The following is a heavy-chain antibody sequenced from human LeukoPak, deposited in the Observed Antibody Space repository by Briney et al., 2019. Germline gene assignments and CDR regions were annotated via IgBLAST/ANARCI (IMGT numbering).Heavy chain of an antibody. CDR2: ISYDGSNK. V-gene: IGHV3-30-3*01. CDR3: ARDKRDLEMATIIQGFFDY. CDR1: GFTFSSYA. Sequence: GGSLRLSCAASGFTFSSYAMHWVRQAPGKGLEWVAVISYDGSNKYYADSVKGRFTISRDNSKNTLYLQMNSLRAEDTAVYHCARDKRDLEMATIIQGFFDYWGQGTLVTVSS. J-gene: IGHJ4*02. D-gene: IGHD5-24*01.